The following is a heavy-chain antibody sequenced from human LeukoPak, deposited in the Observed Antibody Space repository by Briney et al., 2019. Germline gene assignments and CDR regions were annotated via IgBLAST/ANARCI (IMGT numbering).Heavy chain of an antibody. CDR3: ARVRPNFTYSSGWYGWFDP. Sequence: SETLSLTCAVYGGSFSGYYWSWIRQPPGKGLEWIGEINHSGSTNYNPSLKSRVTISVDTSKNQFSLKLSSVTAADTAVYYCARVRPNFTYSSGWYGWFDPWGQGTLVTVSS. J-gene: IGHJ5*02. D-gene: IGHD6-19*01. V-gene: IGHV4-34*01. CDR1: GGSFSGYY. CDR2: INHSGST.